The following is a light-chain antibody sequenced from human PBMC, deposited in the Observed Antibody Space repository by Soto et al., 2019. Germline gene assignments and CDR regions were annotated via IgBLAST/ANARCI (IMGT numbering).Light chain of an antibody. J-gene: IGKJ5*01. CDR3: QQRSNWPIT. CDR2: DAS. Sequence: ENLFTQSPAPPSLSPGEKATPSRRTSQSVSSYFAWYQQKPGRAPRLLIYDASNRATGIPARFIGSGSGTDFTLTISSLEPEDFAVYYCQQRSNWPITFGQGTRLEIK. CDR1: QSVSSY. V-gene: IGKV3-11*01.